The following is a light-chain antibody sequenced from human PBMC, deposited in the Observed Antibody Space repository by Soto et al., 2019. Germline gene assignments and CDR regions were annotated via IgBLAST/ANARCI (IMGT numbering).Light chain of an antibody. J-gene: IGKJ2*01. V-gene: IGKV3-15*01. CDR2: GAS. CDR3: QQYNNWPPST. Sequence: EIVMTQSPATLSVSPGERATLSCRASQSVSSNLAWYQQKPGQAPRLLIYGASTRATGIPARFSGSGSGTEFTLTISSLKSEDFAVYYCQQYNNWPPSTFVQGTKLEIK. CDR1: QSVSSN.